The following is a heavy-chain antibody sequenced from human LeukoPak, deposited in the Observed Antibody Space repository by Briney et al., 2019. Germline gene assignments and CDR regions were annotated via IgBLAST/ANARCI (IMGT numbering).Heavy chain of an antibody. D-gene: IGHD1-26*01. CDR1: GGSIRSSYYY. V-gene: IGHV4-39*01. Sequence: PSETLSLTCTVSGGSIRSSYYYWGWIRQPPGKGLEWIGSIYDSGGTYYNPSLKSRVTISVDTSKNQFSLKLNSVTAADTAVYYCARRPPASGADWFDPWGQGTLVTVSS. CDR2: IYDSGGT. J-gene: IGHJ5*02. CDR3: ARRPPASGADWFDP.